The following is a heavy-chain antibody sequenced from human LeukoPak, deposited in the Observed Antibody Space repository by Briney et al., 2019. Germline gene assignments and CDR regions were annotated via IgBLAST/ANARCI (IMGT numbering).Heavy chain of an antibody. D-gene: IGHD6-13*01. Sequence: GGSLRLSCAASGFTFSDYSMNWVRQAPGKGLEWISWIGISSGNTKYADSVKGRFTISGDNAKNSLYLQMNSLRVEDTAVYYCARGRWIAAAGAKYFQHWGQGTLVTVSS. CDR2: IGISSGNT. CDR1: GFTFSDYS. V-gene: IGHV3-48*04. J-gene: IGHJ1*01. CDR3: ARGRWIAAAGAKYFQH.